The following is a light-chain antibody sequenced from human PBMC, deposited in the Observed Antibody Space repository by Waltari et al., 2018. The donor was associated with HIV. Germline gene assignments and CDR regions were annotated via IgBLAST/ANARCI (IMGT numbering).Light chain of an antibody. Sequence: QSALTQPRSVSGSAGQSVAISCTGTSRDVGGYNSCSWYQQHPGKAPKLLLYEVSKRPAGVPDRFSGSKSGNTASLTISGLRADDESDYYCCSYGGTYNVFGTGTKVTIL. V-gene: IGLV2-11*02. CDR3: CSYGGTYNV. CDR1: SRDVGGYNS. CDR2: EVS. J-gene: IGLJ1*01.